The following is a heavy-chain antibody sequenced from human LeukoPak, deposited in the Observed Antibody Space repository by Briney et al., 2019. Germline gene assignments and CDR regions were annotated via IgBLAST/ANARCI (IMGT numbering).Heavy chain of an antibody. Sequence: GGSLRLSCAASGFTFSIYWMSWVRQAPGKGLEWVANMKQDGSEKNYVDSVKGRFTISRDNAKNSLYLQMNSLRAEDTAVYYCARHLPIAVAGDYWGQGTLVTVSS. D-gene: IGHD6-19*01. V-gene: IGHV3-7*01. CDR1: GFTFSIYW. CDR2: MKQDGSEK. J-gene: IGHJ4*02. CDR3: ARHLPIAVAGDY.